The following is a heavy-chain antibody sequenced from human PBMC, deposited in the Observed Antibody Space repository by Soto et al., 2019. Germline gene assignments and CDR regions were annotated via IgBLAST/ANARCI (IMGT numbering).Heavy chain of an antibody. CDR3: ARGGGSSSWYLA. J-gene: IGHJ4*02. CDR1: GFTFSTYS. V-gene: IGHV3-21*01. Sequence: GGSLRLSCAASGFTFSTYSMNWVRQAPGKGLEWVSSISSSSSYISYADSVKGRFTISRDNAKNSLYLQMDSLRAEDTAVYYCARGGGSSSWYLAWGQGTLVTVSS. D-gene: IGHD6-13*01. CDR2: ISSSSSYI.